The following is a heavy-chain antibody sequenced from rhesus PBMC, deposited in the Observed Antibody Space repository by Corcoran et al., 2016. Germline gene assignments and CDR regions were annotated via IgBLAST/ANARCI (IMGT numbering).Heavy chain of an antibody. Sequence: QVQLQESGPGLVKPSETLSLTCAVSGDSISGYYYWIWIRQPPGKGLEWIGCIYGSGGSNYLNPSLKCRVTLSVDTSKHQFSLKLSSVTAADTAVYYCASSVTGTNYFDYWGQGVLVTVSS. CDR2: IYGSGGSN. D-gene: IGHD1-26*01. CDR3: ASSVTGTNYFDY. CDR1: GDSISGYYY. J-gene: IGHJ4*01. V-gene: IGHV4S14*01.